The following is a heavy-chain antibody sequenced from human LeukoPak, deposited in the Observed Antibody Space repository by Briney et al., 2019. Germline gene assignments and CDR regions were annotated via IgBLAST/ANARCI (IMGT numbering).Heavy chain of an antibody. V-gene: IGHV3-30*02. CDR2: IRNDGNDK. D-gene: IGHD3-3*01. J-gene: IGHJ4*02. CDR3: VRDFEWSFDT. Sequence: GGSLRLSCAASGFTFSSYWMSWVRQAPGKGLEWFSFIRNDGNDKYYADSVKGRFTISRDNSKNTLYLQMNSLRPEDTALYYCVRDFEWSFDTWDQGTLVTVSS. CDR1: GFTFSSYW.